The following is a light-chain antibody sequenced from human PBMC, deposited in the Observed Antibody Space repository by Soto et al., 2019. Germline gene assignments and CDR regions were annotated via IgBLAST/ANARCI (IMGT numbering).Light chain of an antibody. CDR3: HTWGTGIWV. CDR1: SGHSSYA. Sequence: QAVVTQSPSASASLGASAKLTGTLSSGHSSYAIAWHQQQPEKGPRYLMKLNSDGRHSKGDVIPDRFSCSSFGAERYLTISSLQSEDAADYYCHTWGTGIWVFGGGTKLTVL. J-gene: IGLJ3*02. CDR2: LNSDGRH. V-gene: IGLV4-69*01.